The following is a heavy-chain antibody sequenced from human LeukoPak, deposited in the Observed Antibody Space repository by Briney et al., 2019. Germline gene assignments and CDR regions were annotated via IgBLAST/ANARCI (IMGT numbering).Heavy chain of an antibody. CDR3: ARSRYHPSSAHFDY. CDR1: VYSISSGYH. V-gene: IGHV4-38-2*01. J-gene: IGHJ4*02. Sequence: SETLSLTCAVSVYSISSGYHWGWIRQPPGKGLEWIGSIYHSGSTYYSPSLKSRVTISVDTSKNQFSLKLSSVTAADTAVYYCARSRYHPSSAHFDYWGQGTLVTVSS. D-gene: IGHD1-14*01. CDR2: IYHSGST.